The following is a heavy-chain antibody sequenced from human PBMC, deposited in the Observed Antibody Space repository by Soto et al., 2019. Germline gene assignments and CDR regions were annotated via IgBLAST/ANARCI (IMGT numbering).Heavy chain of an antibody. CDR1: GGSISSYY. CDR2: IYYSGST. CDR3: ARGSVGIAARSYYYYGMDV. D-gene: IGHD6-6*01. J-gene: IGHJ6*02. V-gene: IGHV4-59*01. Sequence: SETLSLTCTVSGGSISSYYWSWIRQPPGKGLEWIGYIYYSGSTNYNPSLKSRVTISVDTSKNQFSLKLSSVTAADTAVYYCARGSVGIAARSYYYYGMDVWGQGTTVTVSS.